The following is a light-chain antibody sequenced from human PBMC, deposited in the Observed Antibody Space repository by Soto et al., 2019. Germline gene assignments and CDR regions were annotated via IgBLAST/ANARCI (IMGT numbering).Light chain of an antibody. J-gene: IGKJ5*01. Sequence: DILMTQSPSSVSASVGDRVTIACRASQDISSWLAWYQQTPGRVPKLLIYATSKLQPGVPTRFSGSGSGTNFTLTISSLHPAYFATYYCQQANSFPITFGQGTRLEIK. CDR3: QQANSFPIT. CDR2: ATS. CDR1: QDISSW. V-gene: IGKV1-12*01.